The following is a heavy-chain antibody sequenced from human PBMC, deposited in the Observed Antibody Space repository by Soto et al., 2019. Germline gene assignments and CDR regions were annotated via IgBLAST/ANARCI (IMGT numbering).Heavy chain of an antibody. J-gene: IGHJ3*02. CDR1: GYTFTHFY. Sequence: ASAEVCCKASGYTFTHFYITWVRQAPGQGLEWMGAISPHNFNTNYAQKFRGRVTLTTEKSTNTAYMDLRSLRAEDTALYYCAKDKSGTTAFDIWGQGTMVTVAS. D-gene: IGHD1-1*01. CDR2: ISPHNFNT. CDR3: AKDKSGTTAFDI. V-gene: IGHV1-18*01.